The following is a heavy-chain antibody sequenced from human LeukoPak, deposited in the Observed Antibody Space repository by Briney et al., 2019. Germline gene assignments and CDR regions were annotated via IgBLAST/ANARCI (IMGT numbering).Heavy chain of an antibody. CDR3: AKLQSDGLRTYYGMDV. D-gene: IGHD4-17*01. CDR2: IRGSGDRT. V-gene: IGHV3-23*01. J-gene: IGHJ6*02. CDR1: GFTFSSYG. Sequence: GGSLRLSCAASGFTFSSYGMSWVRQAPGKGLEWVSGIRGSGDRTFYADTVMGRFTISRDNSKNTLYLQMNSLRAEDTAVYYCAKLQSDGLRTYYGMDVWGQGTTVTVSS.